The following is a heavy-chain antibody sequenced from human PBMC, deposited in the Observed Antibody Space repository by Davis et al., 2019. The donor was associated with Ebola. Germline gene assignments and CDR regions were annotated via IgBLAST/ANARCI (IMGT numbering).Heavy chain of an antibody. J-gene: IGHJ4*02. CDR1: GFTFSSYA. CDR2: ISGSGGST. D-gene: IGHD1-26*01. V-gene: IGHV3-23*01. Sequence: GESLKISCAASGFTFSSYAMSWVRQAPGKGLEWVSAISGSGGSTYYADSVKGRFTISRDNSKNTLYLQMNSLRAEDTAVYYCAKDGAGGSYDAGLWGYWGQGTLVTVSS. CDR3: AKDGAGGSYDAGLWGY.